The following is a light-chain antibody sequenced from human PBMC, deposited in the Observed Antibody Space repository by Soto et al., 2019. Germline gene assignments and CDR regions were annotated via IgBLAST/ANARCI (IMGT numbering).Light chain of an antibody. CDR1: QSVSSSF. Sequence: ESVLTQSPGTLSLSPGERATLSCRASQSVSSSFLAWYQLKPGQAPRLLIYGASSRATGIPDRCSGSGSGTDFTLTISRLEPEDFAVYYCQQYYSSPWTFGQGTKVEIK. V-gene: IGKV3-20*01. J-gene: IGKJ1*01. CDR2: GAS. CDR3: QQYYSSPWT.